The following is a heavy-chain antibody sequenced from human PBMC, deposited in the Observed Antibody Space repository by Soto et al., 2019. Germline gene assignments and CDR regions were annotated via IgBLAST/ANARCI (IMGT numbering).Heavy chain of an antibody. V-gene: IGHV1-69*02. Sequence: VQLVQSGADVKKPGSSVKVSCKAYGDTFSSYTINWVRQAPGQGLEWMGRLIPPLDLANYTQKFRGRVTITADKSTNTAYMELANLRSEDTAVYYCAGLGSGWQSEYFDNWGQGTLVTVSS. D-gene: IGHD6-19*01. CDR1: GDTFSSYT. CDR2: LIPPLDLA. J-gene: IGHJ1*01. CDR3: AGLGSGWQSEYFDN.